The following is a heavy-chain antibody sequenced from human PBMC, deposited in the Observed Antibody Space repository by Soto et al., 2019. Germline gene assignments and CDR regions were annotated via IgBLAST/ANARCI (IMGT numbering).Heavy chain of an antibody. CDR1: GFTFSSYN. D-gene: IGHD5-12*01. Sequence: EVQLVESGGGLVQPGGSLRLSCAASGFTFSSYNMNWVRQAPGKGLEWVSYTSSSSSTIYYADSVKGRFTISRDNAKNSLYLQMNSLRAEDTAVYYCARVGSPNSGCPYYYYYYMDVWGKGTTVTVSS. CDR3: ARVGSPNSGCPYYYYYYMDV. V-gene: IGHV3-48*01. CDR2: TSSSSSTI. J-gene: IGHJ6*03.